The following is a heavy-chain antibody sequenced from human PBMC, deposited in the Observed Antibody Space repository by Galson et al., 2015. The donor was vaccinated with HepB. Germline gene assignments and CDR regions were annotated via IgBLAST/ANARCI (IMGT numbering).Heavy chain of an antibody. CDR2: IRSKAYGGTT. V-gene: IGHV3-49*03. J-gene: IGHJ5*02. Sequence: SLRLSCAASGFTFGDYAMSWFRQAPGKGLEWVGFIRSKAYGGTTEYAASVKGRFTISRDDSKSIAYLQMNSLKTEDTAVYYCTRGRYCSSTSCYPDWFDPCGQGTLVTVSS. D-gene: IGHD2-2*01. CDR3: TRGRYCSSTSCYPDWFDP. CDR1: GFTFGDYA.